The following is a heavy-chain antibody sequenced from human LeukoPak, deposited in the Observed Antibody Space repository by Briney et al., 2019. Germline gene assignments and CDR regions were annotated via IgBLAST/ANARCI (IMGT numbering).Heavy chain of an antibody. D-gene: IGHD2-8*01. CDR2: IYYSGST. CDR3: ASLGYCTNGVCYSFDY. V-gene: IGHV4-59*01. J-gene: IGHJ4*02. CDR1: GGSISSYY. Sequence: PSETLSLTCTVSGGSISSYYWSWIRQPPGKGLEWIGYIYYSGSTNYNPSLKSRVTISVDTSKNQFSLKLSSVTAADTAVYYCASLGYCTNGVCYSFDYWGQGTLVTVSP.